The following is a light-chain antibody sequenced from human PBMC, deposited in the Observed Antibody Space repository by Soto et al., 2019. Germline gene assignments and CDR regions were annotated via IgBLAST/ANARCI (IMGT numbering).Light chain of an antibody. J-gene: IGKJ4*01. V-gene: IGKV3-11*01. CDR1: QSVNNY. CDR2: DSS. Sequence: VLTQSPAILSLSPGETATLFCRASQSVNNYLAWYQQRPGQAPRLVIYDSSRRATGIPARFSASGPGTDVTPTISGLEPEDFAVYYCQPRRVWPVTFGGGTKVDLK. CDR3: QPRRVWPVT.